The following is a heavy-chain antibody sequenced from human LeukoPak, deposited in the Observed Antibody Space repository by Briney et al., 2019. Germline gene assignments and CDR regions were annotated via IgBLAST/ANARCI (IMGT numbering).Heavy chain of an antibody. CDR1: GYTFTSYD. CDR2: MNPNSGNT. D-gene: IGHD2-15*01. Sequence: ASVKVSCKASGYTFTSYDINWVRQATGQGLEWMGWMNPNSGNTGYAQKFQGRVTMTRNTSISTAYMELSCLRSEDTAVYYCARGAYCSGGSCYRAEDAFDIWGQGTMVTVSS. J-gene: IGHJ3*02. V-gene: IGHV1-8*01. CDR3: ARGAYCSGGSCYRAEDAFDI.